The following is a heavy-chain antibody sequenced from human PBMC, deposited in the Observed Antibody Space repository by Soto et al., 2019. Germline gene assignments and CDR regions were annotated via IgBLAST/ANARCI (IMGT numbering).Heavy chain of an antibody. D-gene: IGHD1-26*01. V-gene: IGHV3-33*01. J-gene: IGHJ4*01. Sequence: QVQLVKSGGGVVQPGRSLRLSCAASGFTFSSYGMHWVRQAPGKGLEWVSVIWYDGSNKYYADSVKGRFTISRDNSKNTLYLQMNSLRAEDTAVYYCARDPYGGKVGSFDYWRHGTLVTVSS. CDR3: ARDPYGGKVGSFDY. CDR1: GFTFSSYG. CDR2: IWYDGSNK.